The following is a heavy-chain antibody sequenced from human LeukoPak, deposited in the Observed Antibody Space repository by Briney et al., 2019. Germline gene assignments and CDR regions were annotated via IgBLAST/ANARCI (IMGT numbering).Heavy chain of an antibody. D-gene: IGHD3-3*01. CDR3: ARDGRSPFWCGLTLDY. CDR1: GFTFSSYS. J-gene: IGHJ4*02. V-gene: IGHV3-21*01. Sequence: PGGSLRLSCAASGFTFSSYSMNWVRQAPGKGLEWVSSISSSSSYIYYADSVKGRFTISRDNAKNSLYLQMNSLRAEDTAVYYCARDGRSPFWCGLTLDYWGQGTLVTVSS. CDR2: ISSSSSYI.